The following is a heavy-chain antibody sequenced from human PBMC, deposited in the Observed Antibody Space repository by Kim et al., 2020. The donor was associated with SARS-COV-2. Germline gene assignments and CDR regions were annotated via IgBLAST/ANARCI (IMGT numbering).Heavy chain of an antibody. CDR2: ISAYNGNT. D-gene: IGHD3-10*01. V-gene: IGHV1-18*01. J-gene: IGHJ3*02. CDR3: ASYGSGSYYHGYDAFDI. Sequence: ASVKVSCKASGYTFTSYGISWVRQAPGQGLEWMGWISAYNGNTNYAQKLQGRVTMTTDTSTSTAYMELRSLRSDDTAVYYCASYGSGSYYHGYDAFDIWGQGTMVTVSS. CDR1: GYTFTSYG.